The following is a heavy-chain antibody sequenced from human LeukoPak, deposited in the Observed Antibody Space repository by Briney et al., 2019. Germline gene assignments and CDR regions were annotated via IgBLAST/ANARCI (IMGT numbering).Heavy chain of an antibody. CDR2: INPNSGGT. CDR3: AIVMITFGGVIDP. CDR1: GYTFTGYY. V-gene: IGHV1-2*02. J-gene: IGHJ5*02. Sequence: ASVWVSCKASGYTFTGYYMHWVRQAPGQGLEWMGWINPNSGGTNYAQKFQGRVTMTRDTSISTAYIELSRLRSDDTAVYYCAIVMITFGGVIDPWGQGTLVTVSS. D-gene: IGHD3-16*01.